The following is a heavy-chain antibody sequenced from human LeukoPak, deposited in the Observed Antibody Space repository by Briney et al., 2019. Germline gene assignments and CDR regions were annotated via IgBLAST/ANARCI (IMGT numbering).Heavy chain of an antibody. CDR2: IIPIFGTA. J-gene: IGHJ4*02. D-gene: IGHD1-26*01. CDR1: GGTFSSYA. V-gene: IGHV1-69*05. CDR3: AREVVGATTTPTHRYFDY. Sequence: GASVKVSCKASGGTFSSYAISWVRQAPGQGLEWMGGIIPIFGTANYAQKFQGRVTITTDESTSTAYMELSSLRSEDTAVYYCAREVVGATTTPTHRYFDYWGQGTLVTVSS.